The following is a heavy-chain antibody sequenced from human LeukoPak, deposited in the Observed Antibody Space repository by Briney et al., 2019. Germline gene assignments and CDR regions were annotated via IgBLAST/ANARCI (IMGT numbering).Heavy chain of an antibody. Sequence: ASVKVSCKASGYTFTGSYIHWARQAPGQGLEWMGWINPNGGATKYGQKFQGRVTMTRDTSITTAYMELSRLTSDDTAVYYCARDRATVGSYNWFDPWGQGPLVTVSS. J-gene: IGHJ5*02. CDR2: INPNGGAT. V-gene: IGHV1-2*02. CDR3: ARDRATVGSYNWFDP. D-gene: IGHD3-10*01. CDR1: GYTFTGSY.